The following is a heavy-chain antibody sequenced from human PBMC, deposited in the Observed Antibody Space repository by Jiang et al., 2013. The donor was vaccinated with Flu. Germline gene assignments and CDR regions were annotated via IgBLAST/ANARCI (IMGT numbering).Heavy chain of an antibody. CDR1: GDSISTYY. CDR2: IYYSGST. CDR3: ARALKGNYYSSGDAFDI. D-gene: IGHD3-10*01. Sequence: PGLVKPSETLSLTCSVSGDSISTYYWSWIRQSPGKGLEWVGYIYYSGSTSYNPSLKSRVTISVDTSKNQFSLKLSSVTAADTAVYYCARALKGNYYSSGDAFDIWGQGTMVSVS. V-gene: IGHV4-59*01. J-gene: IGHJ3*02.